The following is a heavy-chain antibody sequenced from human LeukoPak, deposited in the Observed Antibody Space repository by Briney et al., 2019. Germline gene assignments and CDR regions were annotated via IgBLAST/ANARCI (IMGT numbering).Heavy chain of an antibody. V-gene: IGHV3-21*01. D-gene: IGHD3-22*01. CDR1: GFTFSSYS. CDR2: ISSSSSYI. CDR3: ARDDDYYDSSGYYCDYLDY. J-gene: IGHJ4*02. Sequence: PGGSLRLSCAASGFTFSSYSMNWVRQAPGKGLEWVSSISSSSSYIYYADSVKGRFTISRDNAKNSLYLQMNSLRAEDTAVYYCARDDDYYDSSGYYCDYLDYWGQGTLVTVSS.